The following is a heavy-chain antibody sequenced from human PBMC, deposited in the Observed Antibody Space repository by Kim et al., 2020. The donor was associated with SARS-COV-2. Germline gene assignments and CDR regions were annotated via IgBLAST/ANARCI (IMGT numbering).Heavy chain of an antibody. CDR2: LSYDGSNK. V-gene: IGHV3-30*03. CDR3: AYRFGEEFYSGMDV. Sequence: GGSLRLSCGVSGFNSSSHGIHWVRQAPGKGLEWVAGLSYDGSNKHYADSIKGRFTISRDNSKNTLYLQMNSLRAEDTALYYCAYRFGEEFYSGMDVWGQGTTVTVSS. CDR1: GFNSSSHG. D-gene: IGHD3-16*01. J-gene: IGHJ6*02.